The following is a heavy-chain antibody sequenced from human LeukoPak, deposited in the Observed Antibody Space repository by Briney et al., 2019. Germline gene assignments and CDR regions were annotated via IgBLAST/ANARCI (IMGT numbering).Heavy chain of an antibody. J-gene: IGHJ3*02. CDR1: GYTFTGYY. CDR2: INPNSGGT. Sequence: GSLTDSCKAAGYTFTGYYMHWVRQAPGQGLEWMGWINPNSGGTNYAQKFQGRVTMTRDTSISTAYMELSRLTSDDTAVYYCARDPPIGGADVFDIWGQGTMVNVPS. D-gene: IGHD3-10*01. V-gene: IGHV1-2*02. CDR3: ARDPPIGGADVFDI.